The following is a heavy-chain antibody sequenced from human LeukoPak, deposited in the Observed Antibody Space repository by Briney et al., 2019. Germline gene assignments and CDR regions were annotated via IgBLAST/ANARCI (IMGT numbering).Heavy chain of an antibody. Sequence: PSETLSLTCAVYGGSFSGYYWSWIRQPPGKGLEWIGEINHSGSTNYNPSLKSRVTISVDTSKNQFSLKLSSVTAADTAVYYCARALNTAMAGDCYYYGMDVWGQGTTVTVSS. V-gene: IGHV4-34*01. CDR1: GGSFSGYY. CDR2: INHSGST. D-gene: IGHD5-18*01. CDR3: ARALNTAMAGDCYYYGMDV. J-gene: IGHJ6*02.